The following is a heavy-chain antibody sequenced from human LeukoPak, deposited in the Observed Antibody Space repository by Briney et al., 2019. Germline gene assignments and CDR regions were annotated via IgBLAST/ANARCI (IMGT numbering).Heavy chain of an antibody. Sequence: GGSLRLSCAASGFTFSSYLMSWVRQAPGKGLEWVANIKQDGSEKYYVDSVKGRFTISRDNAKNSLYLQMNSLRAEDTAVYHCAREVVNRYYYMDVWGKGTAVTVSS. D-gene: IGHD3-22*01. CDR3: AREVVNRYYYMDV. J-gene: IGHJ6*03. CDR1: GFTFSSYL. CDR2: IKQDGSEK. V-gene: IGHV3-7*01.